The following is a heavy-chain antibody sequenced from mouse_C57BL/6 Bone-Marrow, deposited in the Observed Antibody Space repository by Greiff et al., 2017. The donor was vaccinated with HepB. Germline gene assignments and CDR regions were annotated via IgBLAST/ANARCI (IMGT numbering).Heavy chain of an antibody. CDR2: IYPGDGDT. Sequence: QVQLKESGAELVKPGASVKISCKASGYAFSSYWMTWVKQRPGKGLEWIGQIYPGDGDTNYNGKFKGKATLTADKSSSTAYMQLSSLTSEDSAVYFGARPYYSTLGFAFWGQGTLVTVSA. CDR3: ARPYYSTLGFAF. J-gene: IGHJ3*01. V-gene: IGHV1-80*01. CDR1: GYAFSSYW. D-gene: IGHD2-5*01.